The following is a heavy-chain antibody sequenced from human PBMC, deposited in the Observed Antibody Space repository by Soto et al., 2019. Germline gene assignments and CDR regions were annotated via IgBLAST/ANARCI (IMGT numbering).Heavy chain of an antibody. V-gene: IGHV3-21*01. Sequence: SGGSLRLSCAASGFTFRSFTMNWVRQAPGKGLEWVSTISSNSAYIYYTDALRGRFTISRDNAKNSLHLQMNSLRAEDTAVYYCTRDASRDSSARGWYDPWGPGTLVTVSS. CDR2: ISSNSAYI. CDR3: TRDASRDSSARGWYDP. J-gene: IGHJ5*02. D-gene: IGHD6-13*01. CDR1: GFTFRSFT.